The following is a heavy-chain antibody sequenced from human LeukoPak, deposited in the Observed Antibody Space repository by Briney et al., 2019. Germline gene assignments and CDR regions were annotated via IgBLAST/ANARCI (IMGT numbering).Heavy chain of an antibody. CDR2: IYPGDSDT. CDR3: ARGLSRDGYNWYY. Sequence: GESLKISCKGSGYSFTSYWIGWVRQLPGKGLEWMGIIYPGDSDTRYSPSFQGQVTISADKSISTAYLQWSSLKASDTAMYYCARGLSRDGYNWYYWGQGTLVTVSS. D-gene: IGHD5-24*01. J-gene: IGHJ4*02. CDR1: GYSFTSYW. V-gene: IGHV5-51*01.